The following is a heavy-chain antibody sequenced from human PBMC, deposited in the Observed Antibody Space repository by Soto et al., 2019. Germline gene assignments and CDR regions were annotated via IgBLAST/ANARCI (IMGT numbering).Heavy chain of an antibody. V-gene: IGHV4-59*01. CDR1: GGSISSNY. J-gene: IGHJ4*02. CDR2: VYNSGST. D-gene: IGHD6-13*01. Sequence: SLTCPVSGGSISSNYWTWIRQPPGKGLEWIGYVYNSGSTNYNPSLKSRVTISEDTSKSQFSLKVNSMTAADTAVYYCARYRREAVAGYTLDNWGQGILVTVSS. CDR3: ARYRREAVAGYTLDN.